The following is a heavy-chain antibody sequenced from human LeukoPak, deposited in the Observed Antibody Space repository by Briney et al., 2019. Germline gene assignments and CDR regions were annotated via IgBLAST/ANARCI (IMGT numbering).Heavy chain of an antibody. CDR1: GYSFTSYW. Sequence: GESMKISCKGCGYSFTSYWIGWVRQMPGKGLEWMGIIYHGDSDTRYSPSFQGQVTISADKSISTAYLQWSSLKASDTAMYYCARPTNSDWNDAFDIWGQGTMVTVSS. D-gene: IGHD1-1*01. CDR2: IYHGDSDT. J-gene: IGHJ3*02. V-gene: IGHV5-51*01. CDR3: ARPTNSDWNDAFDI.